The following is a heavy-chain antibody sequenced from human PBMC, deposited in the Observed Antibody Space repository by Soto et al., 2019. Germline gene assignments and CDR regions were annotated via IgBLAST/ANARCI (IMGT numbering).Heavy chain of an antibody. Sequence: SETLSLTCFVSGGSISSRGDYWVWIRQSPGKGLEWIGNIYYNGNAYYNPSFKSRCTISVDTSKNQFSLTLRSVTAADTAVYYCAKSGGIIVIPDYWGQGTRVTVSS. J-gene: IGHJ4*02. CDR2: IYYNGNA. CDR3: AKSGGIIVIPDY. V-gene: IGHV4-39*01. D-gene: IGHD3-16*02. CDR1: GGSISSRGDY.